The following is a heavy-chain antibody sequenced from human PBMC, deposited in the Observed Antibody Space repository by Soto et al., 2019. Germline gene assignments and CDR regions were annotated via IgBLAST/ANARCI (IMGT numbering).Heavy chain of an antibody. CDR2: IYYLGNT. CDR3: ARIPVDTAMIYWLDP. Sequence: PSETLSLTCTVSGGSVSSGDYYWSWIRQPPGKGLEWIGNIYYLGNTSYNPSLKSRVTVSLDTSKNLFSLRLTSVTAADTAVYYCARIPVDTAMIYWLDPWGQGTLVTVSS. CDR1: GGSVSSGDYY. V-gene: IGHV4-61*08. J-gene: IGHJ5*02. D-gene: IGHD5-18*01.